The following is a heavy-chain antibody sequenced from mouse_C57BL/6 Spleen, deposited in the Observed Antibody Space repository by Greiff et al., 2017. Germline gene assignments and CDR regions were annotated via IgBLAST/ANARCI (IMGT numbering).Heavy chain of an antibody. CDR2: ISYDGSN. CDR1: GYSITSGYY. J-gene: IGHJ2*01. D-gene: IGHD2-4*01. V-gene: IGHV3-6*01. Sequence: VQLKESGPGLVKPSQSLSLTCSVTGYSITSGYYWNWIRQFPGNKLEWMGYISYDGSNNYNPSLKNRISITRDTSKNQFFLKLNSVTTEDTATYCCARVYDYDGFDYWGQGTTLTVSS. CDR3: ARVYDYDGFDY.